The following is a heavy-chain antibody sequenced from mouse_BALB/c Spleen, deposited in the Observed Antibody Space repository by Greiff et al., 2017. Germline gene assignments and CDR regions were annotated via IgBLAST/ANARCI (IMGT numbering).Heavy chain of an antibody. CDR1: GYSFTGYT. Sequence: VQLQQSGPELVKPGASMKISCKASGYSFTGYTMNWVKQSHGKNLEWIGLINPYNGGTSYNQKFKGKATLTVDKSSSTAYMELLSLTSEDSAVYYCARKIPYDYDGGYAMDYWGQGTSVTVSS. CDR2: INPYNGGT. D-gene: IGHD2-4*01. CDR3: ARKIPYDYDGGYAMDY. J-gene: IGHJ4*01. V-gene: IGHV1-18*01.